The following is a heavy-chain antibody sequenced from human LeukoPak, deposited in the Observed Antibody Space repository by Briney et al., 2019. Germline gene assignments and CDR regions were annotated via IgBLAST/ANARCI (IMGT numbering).Heavy chain of an antibody. CDR1: GFTFGNSW. CDR2: INADGSTT. Sequence: GGSLRLSCAASGFTFGNSWVHWVRQAPGKGLVWVSLINADGSTTTYADSVKGRFTISRDNAQDSLYLQMNSLRAEDTAVYYCARDRGYSNFDYWGQGTLLTVSS. V-gene: IGHV3-74*01. J-gene: IGHJ4*02. CDR3: ARDRGYSNFDY. D-gene: IGHD4-11*01.